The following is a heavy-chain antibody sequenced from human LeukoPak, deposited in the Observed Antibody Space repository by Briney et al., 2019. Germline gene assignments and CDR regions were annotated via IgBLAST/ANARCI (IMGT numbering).Heavy chain of an antibody. CDR1: GGSISSGDYY. Sequence: PSQTLSLTCTVSGGSISSGDYYWSWIRQPPGKGLEWIGYIYYSGSTNYNPSLKSRVTVSVDTSKNQFSLKLSSVTAADTAVYYCARDQRITMVRGGFDYWGQGTLVTVSS. J-gene: IGHJ4*02. V-gene: IGHV4-30-4*01. D-gene: IGHD3-10*01. CDR2: IYYSGST. CDR3: ARDQRITMVRGGFDY.